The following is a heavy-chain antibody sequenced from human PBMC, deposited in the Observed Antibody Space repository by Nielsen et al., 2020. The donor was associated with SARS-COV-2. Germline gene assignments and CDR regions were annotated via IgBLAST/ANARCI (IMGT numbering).Heavy chain of an antibody. CDR3: ARQYYYDSSGYYYDLDY. CDR2: INPSGGST. D-gene: IGHD3-22*01. CDR1: EYTFTSYF. V-gene: IGHV1-46*01. J-gene: IGHJ4*02. Sequence: ASVKVSCKASEYTFTSYFMHWVRQAPGQGLEWMGIINPSGGSTSYAQKFQGRVTMTRDTSTSTVYMELSSLRSEDTAVYYCARQYYYDSSGYYYDLDYWGQGTLVTVSS.